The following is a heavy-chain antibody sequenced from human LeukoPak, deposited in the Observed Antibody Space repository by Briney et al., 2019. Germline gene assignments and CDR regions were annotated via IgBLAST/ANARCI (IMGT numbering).Heavy chain of an antibody. J-gene: IGHJ5*02. Sequence: PGGSLRLSCAASGFTFSSYSMNWVRQAPGKGLEWVSSISSSSSYIYYADSVKGRFTISRDNAKNSLYLQMNSLRAEDTAVYYCAKDREVLLWFGELPQAFPYNWFDPWGQGTLVTVSS. D-gene: IGHD3-10*01. V-gene: IGHV3-21*01. CDR3: AKDREVLLWFGELPQAFPYNWFDP. CDR2: ISSSSSYI. CDR1: GFTFSSYS.